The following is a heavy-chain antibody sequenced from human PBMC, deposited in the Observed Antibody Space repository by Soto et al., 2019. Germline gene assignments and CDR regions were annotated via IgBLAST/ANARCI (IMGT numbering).Heavy chain of an antibody. D-gene: IGHD3-22*01. CDR1: GYTFTSYG. J-gene: IGHJ4*02. CDR2: ISAYNGNI. Sequence: QVQLVQSGAEVKKPGASVKVSCTASGYTFTSYGVTWVRQAPGQGLEWMGWISAYNGNIYHAQKFQDRVTMTTDTSTSKAYMELSSLRFDDTAVYFCARVEDYFDSSGYAHWGQGTPVTVSS. V-gene: IGHV1-18*04. CDR3: ARVEDYFDSSGYAH.